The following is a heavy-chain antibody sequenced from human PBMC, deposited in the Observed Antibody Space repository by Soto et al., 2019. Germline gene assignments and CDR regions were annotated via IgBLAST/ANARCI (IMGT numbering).Heavy chain of an antibody. V-gene: IGHV2-5*01. CDR1: GFSLTNTGVT. CDR2: MYWHDDK. CDR3: AHSHFEPLTGPSDF. D-gene: IGHD3-9*01. J-gene: IGHJ5*01. Sequence: SGPTLVNPTQTLTLTCTFSGFSLTNTGVTVGWIRQPPGKALEWLALMYWHDDKRYNPSLRNRLTIAKDTSKNRVVLTLANVGPVDTATYFCAHSHFEPLTGPSDFWGRGTLVTVSS.